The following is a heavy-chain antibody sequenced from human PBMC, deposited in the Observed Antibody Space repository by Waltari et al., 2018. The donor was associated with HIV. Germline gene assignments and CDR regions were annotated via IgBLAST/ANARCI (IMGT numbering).Heavy chain of an antibody. CDR2: INPKTGVT. D-gene: IGHD4-17*01. CDR1: VYKFVNHD. Sequence: HSPTEVRRPGASVRVSCRISVYKFVNHDITWRRQAAGEGREWMGCINPKTGVTHPWEKYRSRRTLTRNISAATAFVDLTNLTRDDTATYYWTRGLDLHIAAPGADVWGQGTTVIV. J-gene: IGHJ6*02. V-gene: IGHV1-8*01. CDR3: TRGLDLHIAAPGADV.